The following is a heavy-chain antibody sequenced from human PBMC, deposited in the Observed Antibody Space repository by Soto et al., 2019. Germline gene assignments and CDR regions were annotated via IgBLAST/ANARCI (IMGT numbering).Heavy chain of an antibody. V-gene: IGHV3-74*03. CDR2: IKTDGRST. J-gene: IGHJ4*02. D-gene: IGHD1-26*01. CDR1: GVSFINYY. CDR3: ATGGGTYYDY. Sequence: EGQLVESGGGLVQPGGSLRLSCAASGVSFINYYMHWVRQAPGKGLVWVSLIKTDGRSTTYADSVKGRFTISRDNAKNTVYLQMHTLRFEDTAVYYCATGGGTYYDYWGQGTLVTVSS.